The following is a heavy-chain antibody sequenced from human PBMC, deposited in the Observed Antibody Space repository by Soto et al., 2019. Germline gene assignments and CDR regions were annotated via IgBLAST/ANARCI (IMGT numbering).Heavy chain of an antibody. J-gene: IGHJ3*02. D-gene: IGHD3-22*01. Sequence: ASVKVSCKVSGYTLTELSMHWVRQAPGKGLERMGGFDPEDGETIYAQKFQGRVTMTEDTSTDTAYMELSSLRSEDTAVYYCATDFLDYYDSRRDAFDIWGQGTMVTVSS. CDR3: ATDFLDYYDSRRDAFDI. CDR2: FDPEDGET. V-gene: IGHV1-24*01. CDR1: GYTLTELS.